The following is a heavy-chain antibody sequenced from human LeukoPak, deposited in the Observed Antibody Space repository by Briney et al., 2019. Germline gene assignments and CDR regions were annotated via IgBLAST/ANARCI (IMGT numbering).Heavy chain of an antibody. D-gene: IGHD2-15*01. CDR3: TRHSDKYCSGAGCYVYNFYGMDV. Sequence: GGSLRLSCAASGLSFSGSAMHWVRQASGRGLEWLGRIRSKANSYVTAYAASVNGRIIICRDDSRNTAYLQMNSLQTEDTAVYYCTRHSDKYCSGAGCYVYNFYGMDVWGQGTTVTVSS. CDR2: IRSKANSYVT. CDR1: GLSFSGSA. J-gene: IGHJ6*02. V-gene: IGHV3-73*01.